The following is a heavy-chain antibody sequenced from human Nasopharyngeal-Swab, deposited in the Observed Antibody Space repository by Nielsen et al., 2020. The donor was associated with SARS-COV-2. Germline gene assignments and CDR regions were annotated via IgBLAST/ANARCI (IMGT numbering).Heavy chain of an antibody. V-gene: IGHV3-33*08. D-gene: IGHD3-9*01. CDR1: GFTFSSYA. CDR2: IWYDGSNK. CDR3: ARVRFDWPYVADAFDI. J-gene: IGHJ3*02. Sequence: GESLKISCAASGFTFSSYAMSWVRQAPGKGLEWVAVIWYDGSNKYYADSVKGRFTISRDNSKNTLYLQMNSLRAEDTAVYYCARVRFDWPYVADAFDIWGQGTMVTVSS.